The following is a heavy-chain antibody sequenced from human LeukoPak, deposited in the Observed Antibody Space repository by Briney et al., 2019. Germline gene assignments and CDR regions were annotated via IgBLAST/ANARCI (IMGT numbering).Heavy chain of an antibody. CDR3: ARDKPAAIKTEHWVYYYYGMDV. Sequence: ASVKVSCKASGYTFTSYYMHWVRQAPGQGLEWMGIINPSGGSTSYAQKFQGRVTMTRDTSTSTVYMELSSLRSEDTAVYYCARDKPAAIKTEHWVYYYYGMDVWGQGTTVTVSS. D-gene: IGHD2-2*02. V-gene: IGHV1-46*01. CDR2: INPSGGST. J-gene: IGHJ6*02. CDR1: GYTFTSYY.